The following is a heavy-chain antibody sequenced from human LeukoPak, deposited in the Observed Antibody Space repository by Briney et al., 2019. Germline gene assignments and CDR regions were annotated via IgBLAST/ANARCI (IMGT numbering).Heavy chain of an antibody. D-gene: IGHD3-22*01. CDR2: IKQDGSEK. CDR3: AKIGYSYYDSSGYYYPFDY. J-gene: IGHJ4*02. Sequence: PGGSLRLSCAASGFTFSSYWMSWVRQAPGKGLEWVANIKQDGSEKYYVDSVKGRFTISRDNAKNSLYLQMNSLRAEDTAVYYCAKIGYSYYDSSGYYYPFDYWGQGTLVTVSS. V-gene: IGHV3-7*01. CDR1: GFTFSSYW.